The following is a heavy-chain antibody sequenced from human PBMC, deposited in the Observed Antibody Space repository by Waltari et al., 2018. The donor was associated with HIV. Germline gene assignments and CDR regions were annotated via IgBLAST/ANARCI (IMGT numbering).Heavy chain of an antibody. D-gene: IGHD4-17*01. CDR2: ISRSSDYI. Sequence: EVQLVESGGGLAKPGGSRRLSCAASGFTFGRCAMNWVRQAPGKGLEWIAYISRSSDYIYYADSVKGRFIISRDNAKNSVFLDMNNMRDVDTAVYYCTATVTTRGTFDYWGQGTMVPVS. V-gene: IGHV3-21*06. CDR3: TATVTTRGTFDY. CDR1: GFTFGRCA. J-gene: IGHJ4*02.